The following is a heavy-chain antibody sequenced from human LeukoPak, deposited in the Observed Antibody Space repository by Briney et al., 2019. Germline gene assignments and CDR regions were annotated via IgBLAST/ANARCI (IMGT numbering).Heavy chain of an antibody. CDR2: IYYSGST. J-gene: IGHJ4*02. D-gene: IGHD3-9*01. V-gene: IGHV4-59*11. Sequence: SETLSLTCTVSGGSISSHYWSWIRQPPGKGLEWIGYIYYSGSTNYNPSLKSRVTISVDTSKNQFSLKLSSVTAADTAVYYCARSVGGTYDILTGYYPGYFDYWGQGTLVTVSS. CDR1: GGSISSHY. CDR3: ARSVGGTYDILTGYYPGYFDY.